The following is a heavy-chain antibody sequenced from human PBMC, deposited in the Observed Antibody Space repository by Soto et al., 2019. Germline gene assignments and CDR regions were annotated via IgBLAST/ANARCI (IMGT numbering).Heavy chain of an antibody. V-gene: IGHV3-7*01. CDR2: IKQDGSEK. Sequence: GGSLRLSCAASGFTFSSYWMSWVRQAPGKGLEWVANIKQDGSEKYYVDSVKGRFTISRDNAKNSLYLQMNSLRAEDTAVYYCARDRTIFGVVTLDAFDIWGQGTMVTVSS. CDR1: GFTFSSYW. CDR3: ARDRTIFGVVTLDAFDI. J-gene: IGHJ3*02. D-gene: IGHD3-3*01.